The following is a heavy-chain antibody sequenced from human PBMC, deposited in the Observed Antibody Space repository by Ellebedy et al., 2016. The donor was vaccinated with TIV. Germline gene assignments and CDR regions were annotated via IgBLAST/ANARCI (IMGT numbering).Heavy chain of an antibody. J-gene: IGHJ4*02. CDR1: VDSVSSNRAT. V-gene: IGHV6-1*01. CDR2: TYYRSKWCN. D-gene: IGHD1-26*01. CDR3: ARRGAVGAANTLDY. Sequence: SQTLSLTCAISVDSVSSNRATCNWIRQSPSRGLEWLGRTYYRSKWCNEYAVAVRGRITINTDTVKNQFSLQLYSVTPEDPAVYYCARRGAVGAANTLDYWGQGALVTISS.